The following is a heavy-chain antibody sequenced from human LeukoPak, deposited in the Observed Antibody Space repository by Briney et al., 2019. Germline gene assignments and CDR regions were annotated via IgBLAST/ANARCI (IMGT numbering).Heavy chain of an antibody. J-gene: IGHJ4*02. CDR2: IYYSGST. CDR3: ATSYDMGWLIGY. Sequence: SETLSLTCTVSGGSISSGGYYWSWIRQHPGKGLEWIGYIYYSGSTYYNPSLKSRVTISVDTSKNQFSLKLSSVTAADTALYYCATSYDMGWLIGYWGQGTLVTVSS. V-gene: IGHV4-31*03. CDR1: GGSISSGGYY. D-gene: IGHD3/OR15-3a*01.